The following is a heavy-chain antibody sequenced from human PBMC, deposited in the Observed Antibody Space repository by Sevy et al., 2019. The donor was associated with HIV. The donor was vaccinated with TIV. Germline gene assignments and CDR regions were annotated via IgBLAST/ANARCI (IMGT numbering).Heavy chain of an antibody. CDR2: ISGGDDST. CDR3: AKDLAFIVGDAFDI. D-gene: IGHD1-26*01. J-gene: IGHJ3*02. V-gene: IGHV3-23*01. CDR1: GFTFRNYA. Sequence: GGCLRLSCAASGFTFRNYAMTWVRQAPGKGLQWVSAISGGDDSTYYADSVKGRFTISRDNSKNTLYLQMNSLRAEATAVYYCAKDLAFIVGDAFDIWGQGTLVTVSS.